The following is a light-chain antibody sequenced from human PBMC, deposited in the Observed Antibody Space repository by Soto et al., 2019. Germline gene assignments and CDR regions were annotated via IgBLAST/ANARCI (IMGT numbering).Light chain of an antibody. CDR3: SSYTTSSTRV. Sequence: SALTQPASVSGSPGQSITISCTGTSSDVGGYDYVSWYQQHPGKAPKVMIYEVSNRPSGVSYRFSGSKSGNTASLTISGLQAEDEADYYCSSYTTSSTRVLGGGTKLTVL. CDR2: EVS. V-gene: IGLV2-14*01. CDR1: SSDVGGYDY. J-gene: IGLJ2*01.